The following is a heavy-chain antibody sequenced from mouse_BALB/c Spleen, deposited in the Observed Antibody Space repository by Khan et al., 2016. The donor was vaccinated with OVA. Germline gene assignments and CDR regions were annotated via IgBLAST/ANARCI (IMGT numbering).Heavy chain of an antibody. CDR3: AREWAAWFPY. Sequence: QVQLQQSGAQLARPGASVKLSCKASGYTFTDYYINWMRQRTGQGLEWIGEIYPGSDNTYYNEKFKGRATLTVDKSSSTAYMEFSSLTSEDSAFYFWAREWAAWFPYWGQGTLVTVSA. CDR1: GYTFTDYY. J-gene: IGHJ3*01. CDR2: IYPGSDNT. V-gene: IGHV1-77*01.